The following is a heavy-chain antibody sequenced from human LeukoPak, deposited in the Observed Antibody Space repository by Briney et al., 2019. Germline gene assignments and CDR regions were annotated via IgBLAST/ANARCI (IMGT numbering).Heavy chain of an antibody. CDR3: AREGLYYYASSIDY. CDR1: GFTFSSYS. D-gene: IGHD3-22*01. J-gene: IGHJ4*02. V-gene: IGHV3-21*01. CDR2: ISSSSSYI. Sequence: GGSLRLSCAASGFTFSSYSMSWVRQAPGKGLEWVSSISSSSSYIYYADSVKGRFTISRDNAKNSLYLQMHSLRAEDTAVYYCAREGLYYYASSIDYWGQGTLVTVSS.